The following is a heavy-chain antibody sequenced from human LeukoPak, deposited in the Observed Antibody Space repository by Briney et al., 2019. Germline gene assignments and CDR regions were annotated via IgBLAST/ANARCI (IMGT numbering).Heavy chain of an antibody. CDR2: VNPDSGNT. J-gene: IGHJ5*02. CDR1: GYTFTNYD. V-gene: IGHV1-8*01. Sequence: ASVKVSCKASGYTFTNYDINWVRQATGEGLEWMGWVNPDSGNTGYAQKFQGRVTMTRNTSISTAYMELSSLRSEDTAMYYCARADYDFVWGSYRLPDPWGQGTLVTVSS. D-gene: IGHD3-16*02. CDR3: ARADYDFVWGSYRLPDP.